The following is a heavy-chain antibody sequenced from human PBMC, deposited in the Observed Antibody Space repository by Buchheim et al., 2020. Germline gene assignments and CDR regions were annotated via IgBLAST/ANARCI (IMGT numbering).Heavy chain of an antibody. V-gene: IGHV1-69*06. CDR2: VIPLLGTT. J-gene: IGHJ6*02. D-gene: IGHD2-2*01. CDR1: GGTVSSYG. CDR3: AVVAPSGMDV. Sequence: QLLVVQSGAEVKKPGSSVKVSCKASGGTVSSYGFNWVRQAPGQGLEWMGVVIPLLGTTNSEQKFQGRVTITADKSTTNAHLELSSLRSEDTAVYYCAVVAPSGMDVWGQGTT.